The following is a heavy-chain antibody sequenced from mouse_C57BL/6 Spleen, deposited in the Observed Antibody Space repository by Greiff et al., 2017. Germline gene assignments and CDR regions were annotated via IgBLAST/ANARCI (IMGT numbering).Heavy chain of an antibody. CDR3: AKEGTSYSMDY. D-gene: IGHD5-1*01. V-gene: IGHV1-64*01. CDR2: IHPNSGST. Sequence: VQLQQPGAELVKPGASVKLSCKASGYTFTSYWMHWVKQRPGQGLEWIGMIHPNSGSTNYNEKFKSKATLTVDKSSSTAYMQLSSLTSEDSAVXYCAKEGTSYSMDYWGQGTSLTVSS. CDR1: GYTFTSYW. J-gene: IGHJ4*01.